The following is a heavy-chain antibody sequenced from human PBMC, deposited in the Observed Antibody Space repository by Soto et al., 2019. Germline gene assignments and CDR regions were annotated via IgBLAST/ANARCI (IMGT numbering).Heavy chain of an antibody. D-gene: IGHD1-26*01. CDR3: GRDSVGLVGAGAMADYFQH. CDR2: ISAYNGNT. J-gene: IGHJ1*01. Sequence: QVQLVQSGAEVKKPGASVKVSCKASGYTFTSYGISWVRQAPGQGLEWMGWISAYNGNTNYAQKLQGRVTMTTDTATSTAYMELRSLRSDDTPVYYCGRDSVGLVGAGAMADYFQHWGRGTLVTVPS. V-gene: IGHV1-18*01. CDR1: GYTFTSYG.